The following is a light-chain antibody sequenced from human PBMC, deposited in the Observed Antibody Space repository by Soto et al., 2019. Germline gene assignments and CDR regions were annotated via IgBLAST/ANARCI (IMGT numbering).Light chain of an antibody. CDR2: GAT. CDR3: KQYNNWPGT. J-gene: IGKJ1*01. Sequence: EIVMTQSPATLSVSPGERATRSCRASQSVSSNLAWYQQKPGQAPRLLLYGATTRATGILARFSGSGSGTEVPLTISRLQSEDFAVYYCKQYNNWPGTFGQRPEGEIK. V-gene: IGKV3-15*01. CDR1: QSVSSN.